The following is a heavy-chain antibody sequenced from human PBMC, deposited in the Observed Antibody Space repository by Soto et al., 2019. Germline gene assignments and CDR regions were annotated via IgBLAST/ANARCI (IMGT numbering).Heavy chain of an antibody. Sequence: EASVKVSCKASGYTFTSYYMHWVRQAPGQGLEWMGIINPSGGSTSYAQKFQGRVTMTRDTSTSAVYMELSSLRSEDTAVYYCARDFRISTIFGVVTLNWFDPWGQGTLVTVSS. D-gene: IGHD3-3*01. V-gene: IGHV1-46*01. J-gene: IGHJ5*02. CDR2: INPSGGST. CDR3: ARDFRISTIFGVVTLNWFDP. CDR1: GYTFTSYY.